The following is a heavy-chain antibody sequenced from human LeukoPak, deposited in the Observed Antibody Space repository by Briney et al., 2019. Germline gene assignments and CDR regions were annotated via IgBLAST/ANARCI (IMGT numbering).Heavy chain of an antibody. CDR3: ARVHSGRYWYFDL. V-gene: IGHV4-61*05. CDR2: IYYSGST. Sequence: SETLSLTCTVSGGSISSSSYYWGWIRQPPGKGLEWIGYIYYSGSTNYNPSLKSRVTISVDASKNQFSLKLSSVTAADTAVYYCARVHSGRYWYFDLWGRGTLVTVSS. J-gene: IGHJ2*01. D-gene: IGHD1-1*01. CDR1: GGSISSSSYY.